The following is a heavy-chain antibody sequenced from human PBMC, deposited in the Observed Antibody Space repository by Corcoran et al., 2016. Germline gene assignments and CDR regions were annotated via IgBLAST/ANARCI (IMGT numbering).Heavy chain of an antibody. CDR1: GSTFTSYG. CDR3: ARGGNLYYDDSSGYICPGCDY. J-gene: IGHJ4*01. Sequence: QVQLVKSGAEVKKPGASVKVSCKASGSTFTSYGISWVRQAPGQGIKWMGWISAFNGNTNYAQKLQGRVTMTTDRSTSTAYMELRNLRSDDTAVYYCARGGNLYYDDSSGYICPGCDYWGHGTLVTVSS. V-gene: IGHV1-18*01. D-gene: IGHD3-22*01. CDR2: ISAFNGNT.